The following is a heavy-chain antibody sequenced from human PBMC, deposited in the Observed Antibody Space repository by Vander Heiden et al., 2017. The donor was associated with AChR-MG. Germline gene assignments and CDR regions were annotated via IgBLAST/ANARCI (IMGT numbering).Heavy chain of an antibody. J-gene: IGHJ4*02. CDR3: ANPSSDSSGYYYDY. Sequence: EVQLLESGGGLVQPGGSLRLPCLASRFTFSSYAMSWVRQAPGKELEWVSAISGSGGSTYYADSVKGRFTISRDESKNTLYLQMNSLRAEDTAVYYCANPSSDSSGYYYDYWGQGTLVTVSS. D-gene: IGHD3-22*01. CDR2: ISGSGGST. CDR1: RFTFSSYA. V-gene: IGHV3-23*01.